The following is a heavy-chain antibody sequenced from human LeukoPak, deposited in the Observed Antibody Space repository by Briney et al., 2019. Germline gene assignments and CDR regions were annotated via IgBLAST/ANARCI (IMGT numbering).Heavy chain of an antibody. J-gene: IGHJ6*03. CDR1: GGSFSGYY. CDR3: ARHVAVAGYYYYYYMDV. D-gene: IGHD6-19*01. CDR2: INHSGST. V-gene: IGHV4-34*01. Sequence: ETLSLTCAVYGGSFSGYYWSWIRQPPGKGLEWIGEINHSGSTNYNPSLKSRVTISVDTSKNQFSLKLSSVTAADTAVYYCARHVAVAGYYYYYYMDVWGKGTTVTISS.